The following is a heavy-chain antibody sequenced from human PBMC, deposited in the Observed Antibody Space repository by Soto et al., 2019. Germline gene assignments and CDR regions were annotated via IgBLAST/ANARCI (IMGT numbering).Heavy chain of an antibody. D-gene: IGHD3-3*01. V-gene: IGHV4-59*01. CDR3: ARVGAGVLRFLEWYPTHYYYYGMDV. CDR2: IYYSGST. Sequence: PSETLSLTCTVSGGSISSYYWSGIRQPPGKGLEWIGYIYYSGSTNYNPSLKSRVTISVDTSKNQFSLKLSSVTAADTAVYYCARVGAGVLRFLEWYPTHYYYYGMDVWGQGNTVTVSS. J-gene: IGHJ6*02. CDR1: GGSISSYY.